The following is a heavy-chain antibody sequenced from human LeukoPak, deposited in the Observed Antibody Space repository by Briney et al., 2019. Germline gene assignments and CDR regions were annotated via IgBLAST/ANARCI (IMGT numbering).Heavy chain of an antibody. CDR2: IYYSGST. Sequence: SETLSLTCTVSGGSISGYYWSWIRQPPGKGLEWIGYIYYSGSTNYNPSLKSRVTISVDTSKNQFSLKLSSVTAADTAVYYCARLGVAGQLDYWGQGTLVTVSS. CDR1: GGSISGYY. CDR3: ARLGVAGQLDY. J-gene: IGHJ4*02. V-gene: IGHV4-59*08. D-gene: IGHD6-19*01.